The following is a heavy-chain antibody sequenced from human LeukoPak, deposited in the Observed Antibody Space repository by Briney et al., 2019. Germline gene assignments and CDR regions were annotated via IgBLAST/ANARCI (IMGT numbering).Heavy chain of an antibody. CDR3: ARGQGGGYY. CDR1: GYRFTSYW. CDR2: IDPTDSYT. D-gene: IGHD1-26*01. V-gene: IGHV5-10-1*01. J-gene: IGHJ4*02. Sequence: GESLKISCKGSGYRFTSYWITWVRQMPGKGLEWMGKIDPTDSYTNYSPSFQGHVTMSADTSINTAYLQWSSLKASDTAMYYCARGQGGGYYWGQGTLVTVSS.